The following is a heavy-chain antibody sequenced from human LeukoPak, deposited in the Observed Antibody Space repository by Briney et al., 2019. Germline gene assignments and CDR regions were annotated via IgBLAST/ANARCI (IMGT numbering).Heavy chain of an antibody. D-gene: IGHD3-16*01. CDR3: ARKLLMRKHPYSYGMDV. J-gene: IGHJ6*02. CDR1: GGTFSSYA. CDR2: IIPIFGTA. V-gene: IGHV1-69*13. Sequence: ASVKVSCKASGGTFSSYAISWVRQAPGQGLEWMGGIIPIFGTANYAQKFQGRVTITADESTSTAYMELSSLRSEDTAVYYCARKLLMRKHPYSYGMDVWGQGTTVTVSS.